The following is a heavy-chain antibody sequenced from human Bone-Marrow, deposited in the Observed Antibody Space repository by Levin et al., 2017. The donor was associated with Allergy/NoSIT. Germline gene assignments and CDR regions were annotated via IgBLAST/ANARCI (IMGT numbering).Heavy chain of an antibody. V-gene: IGHV4-34*01. CDR3: ARVLGYCSSTSCYNWFDP. CDR2: INHSGST. J-gene: IGHJ5*02. CDR1: GGSFSGYY. D-gene: IGHD2-2*01. Sequence: GSLRLSCAVYGGSFSGYYWSWIRQPPGKGLEWIGEINHSGSTNYNPSLKSQVTISVDTSKNQFSLNLSSVTAADTAVYYCARVLGYCSSTSCYNWFDPWGQGTLVTVSS.